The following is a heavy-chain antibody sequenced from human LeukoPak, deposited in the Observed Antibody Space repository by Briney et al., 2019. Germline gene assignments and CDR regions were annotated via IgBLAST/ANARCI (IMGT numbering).Heavy chain of an antibody. D-gene: IGHD6-6*01. CDR3: ARDVATRPDY. CDR2: ISYDGSHK. Sequence: PGGSLRLSFVDSGFTFISDSMHWVRQAPGKGLEWVAIISYDGSHKYYADSVKGRFTISRDNSKNTLYLQMNSLGPEDTAVYHCARDVATRPDYWGQGTLVTVSS. V-gene: IGHV3-30*01. J-gene: IGHJ4*02. CDR1: GFTFISDS.